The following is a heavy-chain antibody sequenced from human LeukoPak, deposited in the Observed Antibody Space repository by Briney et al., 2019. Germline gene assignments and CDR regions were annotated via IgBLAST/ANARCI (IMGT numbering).Heavy chain of an antibody. CDR2: IYYSGST. CDR3: ARSGGSCYSVGGYPCYYGMDV. J-gene: IGHJ6*02. CDR1: GGSISSYY. V-gene: IGHV4-59*01. D-gene: IGHD2-15*01. Sequence: SETLSLTCTVSGGSISSYYWSWIRQPPGKGLEWIGYIYYSGSTNYNPSLKSRVTISVDTSKNQFSLKLSSVTAADTAVYYCARSGGSCYSVGGYPCYYGMDVWGQGTTVTVSS.